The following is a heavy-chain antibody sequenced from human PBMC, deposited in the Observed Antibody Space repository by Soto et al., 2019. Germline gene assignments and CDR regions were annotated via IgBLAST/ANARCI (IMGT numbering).Heavy chain of an antibody. CDR3: ARGGSGWYKDGMDV. CDR2: ISYDGSNK. CDR1: GFTFSSYA. V-gene: IGHV3-30-3*01. J-gene: IGHJ6*02. Sequence: QVQLVESGGGVVQPGRSLRLSCAASGFTFSSYAMHWVRQAPGKGLEWVAVISYDGSNKYHADSVKGRFTISRDNSKNTLYLQMNSRRAEDTAVYYCARGGSGWYKDGMDVWGQGTTVTVSS. D-gene: IGHD6-19*01.